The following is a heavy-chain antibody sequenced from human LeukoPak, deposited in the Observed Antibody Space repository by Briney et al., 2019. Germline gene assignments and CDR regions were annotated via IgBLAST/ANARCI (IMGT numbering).Heavy chain of an antibody. CDR1: GYTFTGYY. Sequence: WASVKVSCKASGYTFTGYYMHWVRQAPGQGPEWMGWINPNSGGTNYAQKFQGRVTMTRDTSISTAYMELSRLRSDDTAVYYCAREEILKYYDSSGYYNWFDPWGQGTLVTVSS. CDR3: AREEILKYYDSSGYYNWFDP. CDR2: INPNSGGT. V-gene: IGHV1-2*02. D-gene: IGHD3-22*01. J-gene: IGHJ5*02.